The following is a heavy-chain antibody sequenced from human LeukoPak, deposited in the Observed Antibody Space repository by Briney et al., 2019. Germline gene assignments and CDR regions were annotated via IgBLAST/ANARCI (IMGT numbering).Heavy chain of an antibody. CDR1: GFVFSSNS. J-gene: IGHJ4*02. D-gene: IGHD4-11*01. Sequence: GSLRLSCGASGFVFSSNSMIWVRQAPGKGLEWVSYISSSSSTIYYADSVKGRFTISRDNAKNSLYLQMNSLRAEDTAVYYCATSGYSNIDYWGQGTLVTVSS. CDR3: ATSGYSNIDY. CDR2: ISSSSSTI. V-gene: IGHV3-48*04.